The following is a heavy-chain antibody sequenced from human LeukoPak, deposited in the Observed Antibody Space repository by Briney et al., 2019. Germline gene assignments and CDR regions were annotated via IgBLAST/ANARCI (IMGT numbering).Heavy chain of an antibody. CDR3: ARAGYCSSTSCYFDY. V-gene: IGHV3-23*01. Sequence: PGGSLRLSCAASGFTFSSYAMSWVRHAPGGGLEWVSAISDSGGTTYYADSVKGRFTISRDNSKNTLYLQMNSLRGEDTAVYYCARAGYCSSTSCYFDYWGQGTLVTVSS. J-gene: IGHJ4*02. D-gene: IGHD2-2*01. CDR1: GFTFSSYA. CDR2: ISDSGGTT.